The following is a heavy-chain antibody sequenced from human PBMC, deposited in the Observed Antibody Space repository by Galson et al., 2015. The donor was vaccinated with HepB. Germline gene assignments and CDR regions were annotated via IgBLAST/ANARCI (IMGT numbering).Heavy chain of an antibody. J-gene: IGHJ3*02. Sequence: SVKVSCKASGYTFSSYYLHWVRQAPGQGLEWMGIINPSGGNTDYAQKFQGRITMTRDTSTSTVYMELSSLSSEDTAVYYCAREKDGDALDIWGQGTMVTVSS. CDR2: INPSGGNT. CDR1: GYTFSSYY. V-gene: IGHV1-46*01. CDR3: AREKDGDALDI.